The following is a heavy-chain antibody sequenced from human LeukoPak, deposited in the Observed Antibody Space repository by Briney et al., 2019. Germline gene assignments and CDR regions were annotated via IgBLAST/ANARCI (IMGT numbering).Heavy chain of an antibody. CDR2: ISAYNGNT. CDR3: ARLWMGDIVVVPAGYYYYGMDV. J-gene: IGHJ6*02. Sequence: GASVKVSCKASGYTFTSYGIIWVRQAPGQGLEWMGWISAYNGNTYYAQKLQGRVTMTTDTSTSTAYMELRSLRSDDTAVYYCARLWMGDIVVVPAGYYYYGMDVWGQGTTVTVSS. D-gene: IGHD2-2*01. V-gene: IGHV1-18*01. CDR1: GYTFTSYG.